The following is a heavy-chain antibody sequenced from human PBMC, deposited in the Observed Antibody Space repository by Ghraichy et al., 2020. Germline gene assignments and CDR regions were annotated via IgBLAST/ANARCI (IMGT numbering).Heavy chain of an antibody. V-gene: IGHV4-59*11. CDR3: ASHFDTGGSYRGY. D-gene: IGHD3-22*01. CDR1: GVSISSLY. J-gene: IGHJ4*02. Sequence: SETLSLTCTVSGVSISSLYCSWIRQPPGKGLEWMGYIYNSGSTYYNPSLKSPVTISLDTSKNQFSLKLTSVTAADTAVYYCASHFDTGGSYRGYWGQGILVTFSS. CDR2: IYNSGST.